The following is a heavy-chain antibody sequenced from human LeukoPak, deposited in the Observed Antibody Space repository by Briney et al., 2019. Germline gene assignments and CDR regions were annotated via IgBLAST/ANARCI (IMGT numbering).Heavy chain of an antibody. Sequence: PGGSLRLSWAASGFTFSNSDMNSVHQAAGKGLEWVSGVSWNGSRTHYADSVKGRFIISRDNSRNTLYLQTNSLRAEDTAVYYCRRPCGGDRDYYYYGMDVWGQGTTVTVSS. D-gene: IGHD2-21*02. J-gene: IGHJ6*02. CDR1: GFTFSNSD. CDR3: RRPCGGDRDYYYYGMDV. CDR2: VSWNGSRT. V-gene: IGHV3-35*01.